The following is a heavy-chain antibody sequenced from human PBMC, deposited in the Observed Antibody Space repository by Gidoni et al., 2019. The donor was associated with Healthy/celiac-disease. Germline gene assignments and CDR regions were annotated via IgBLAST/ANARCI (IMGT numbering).Heavy chain of an antibody. D-gene: IGHD5-12*01. CDR2: IIPIFGTA. CDR1: GGTFSSYA. Sequence: QVQLVQPGAEVKKPGSSVKVYCKASGGTFSSYAISWVRQAPGQGLEWMGWIIPIFGTANYAQKFQGRVTITADESTSTAYMELSSLRSEDTAVYYCARVRRDGYNYDYWGQGTLVTVSS. V-gene: IGHV1-69*01. J-gene: IGHJ4*02. CDR3: ARVRRDGYNYDY.